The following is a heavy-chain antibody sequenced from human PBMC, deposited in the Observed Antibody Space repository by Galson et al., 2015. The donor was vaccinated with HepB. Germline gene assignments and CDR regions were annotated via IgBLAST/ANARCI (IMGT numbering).Heavy chain of an antibody. CDR1: GFTFTSYA. CDR2: ISSDGGST. V-gene: IGHV3-23*01. Sequence: SLRLSCAASGFTFTSYAMTWVRQGSGKGLEWVSAISSDGGSTYYADAVKGRFTISRDNSKNTLYLQMNSLRAEDTALYYCAKSLWSGYTTFDYWGQGTLVTVSS. D-gene: IGHD3-3*01. CDR3: AKSLWSGYTTFDY. J-gene: IGHJ4*02.